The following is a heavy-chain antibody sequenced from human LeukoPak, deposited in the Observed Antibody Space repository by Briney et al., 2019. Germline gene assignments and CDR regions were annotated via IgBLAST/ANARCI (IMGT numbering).Heavy chain of an antibody. CDR1: GGSFSGSY. J-gene: IGHJ4*02. Sequence: SETLSLTCAVSGGSFSGSYWSWIRQPPGKGLEWIWEINHSGSTNYNPYPKSRVTTSADKTINKISMMLSCITSADTTVYYCARGPGPTRDYWGQGTLVTVSS. V-gene: IGHV4-34*01. CDR2: INHSGST. CDR3: ARGPGPTRDY.